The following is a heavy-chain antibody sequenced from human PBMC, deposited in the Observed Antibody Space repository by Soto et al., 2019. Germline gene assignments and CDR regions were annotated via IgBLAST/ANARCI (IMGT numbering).Heavy chain of an antibody. D-gene: IGHD1-7*01. V-gene: IGHV4-34*01. Sequence: SETLSLTCAVYGGSFSGYYWSWIRQPPGKGLEWIGEINHSGSTNYNPSLKSRVTISVDTSKNQFSLKLSSVTAADTAVYYCARGYNWNYFWFDPWGQGTLVT. CDR3: ARGYNWNYFWFDP. CDR2: INHSGST. CDR1: GGSFSGYY. J-gene: IGHJ5*02.